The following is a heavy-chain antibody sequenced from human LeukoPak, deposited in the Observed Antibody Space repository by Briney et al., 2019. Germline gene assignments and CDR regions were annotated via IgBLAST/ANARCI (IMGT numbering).Heavy chain of an antibody. CDR2: IYYSGST. J-gene: IGHJ3*02. CDR3: ARDDRGAFDI. D-gene: IGHD3-10*01. Sequence: PSETLPLTCTVSGGSISSSSYYWGWIRQPPGKGLEWIGSIYYSGSTYYNPSLKSRVTISVDTSKNQFSLKLSSVTAADTAVYYCARDDRGAFDIWGQGTMVTVSS. CDR1: GGSISSSSYY. V-gene: IGHV4-39*07.